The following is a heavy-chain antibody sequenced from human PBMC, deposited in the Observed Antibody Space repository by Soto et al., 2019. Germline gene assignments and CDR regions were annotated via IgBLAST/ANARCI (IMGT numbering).Heavy chain of an antibody. CDR1: GGTFSSYT. CDR2: IIPILGIA. D-gene: IGHD1-1*01. Sequence: QVPLVQSGAEVKKPASSVKVSCKASGGTFSSYTISWVRQAPGQGLEWMGRIIPILGIANYAQKFQGRVTITADKSTSTDYMELSSLRSEDTAVYYCARDPSLGYAHYFDYWGQGTLVTVSS. V-gene: IGHV1-69*08. CDR3: ARDPSLGYAHYFDY. J-gene: IGHJ4*02.